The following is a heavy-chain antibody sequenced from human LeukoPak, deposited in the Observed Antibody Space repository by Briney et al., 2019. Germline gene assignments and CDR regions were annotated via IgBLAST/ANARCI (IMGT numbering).Heavy chain of an antibody. V-gene: IGHV1-2*02. D-gene: IGHD1-26*01. CDR3: ATAIVGATYDY. CDR2: INPNSGGT. J-gene: IGHJ4*02. CDR1: GFTFTGYY. Sequence: GGSLRLSCAASGFTFTGYYMHWVRQAPGQGLEWMGWINPNSGGTNYAQKFQGRVTMTRDTSISTAYMELSRLRSDDTAVYYCATAIVGATYDYWGQGTLVTVSS.